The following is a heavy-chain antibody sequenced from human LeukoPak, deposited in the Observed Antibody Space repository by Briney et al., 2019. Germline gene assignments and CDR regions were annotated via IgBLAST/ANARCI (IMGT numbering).Heavy chain of an antibody. J-gene: IGHJ4*02. V-gene: IGHV3-48*03. Sequence: GGSLRLSCAASGFTFSSYEMNWVRQAPGKGPGWVSYISSSGRTFYYADSVKGRFTISRDNGKNSLYLQMNSLRVEDTAVYYCARDSRGSSWFFDYWGQGALVTVSS. CDR2: ISSSGRTF. CDR3: ARDSRGSSWFFDY. D-gene: IGHD6-13*01. CDR1: GFTFSSYE.